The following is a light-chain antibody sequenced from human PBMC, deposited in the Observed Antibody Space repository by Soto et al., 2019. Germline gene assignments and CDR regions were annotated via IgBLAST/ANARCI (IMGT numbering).Light chain of an antibody. CDR1: SSDVGGYNC. Sequence: QSALTQPASVSGSPGQSITISCTGTSSDVGGYNCVSWYQQHPGKAPKLMIYDVSNRPSGVSNRFSGSKSGNTASLTISGLRAEDEADYYCSSYTSSSTLPYVFGTGTKLTVL. V-gene: IGLV2-14*01. CDR2: DVS. CDR3: SSYTSSSTLPYV. J-gene: IGLJ1*01.